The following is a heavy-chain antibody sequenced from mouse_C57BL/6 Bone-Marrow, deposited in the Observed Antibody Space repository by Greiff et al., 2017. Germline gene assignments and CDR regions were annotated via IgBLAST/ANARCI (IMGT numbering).Heavy chain of an antibody. D-gene: IGHD2-1*01. CDR1: GFNIKDDY. CDR2: IDPENGDT. Sequence: VQLQQSGAELVRPGASVKLSCTASGFNIKDDYMHWVKQRPEQGLEWIGWIDPENGDTEYASKFQGKATITADPSSNTAYLQLNSLTSEDTAVYYCTPIYYGNYPYAMDYWGQGTSVTVSS. J-gene: IGHJ4*01. CDR3: TPIYYGNYPYAMDY. V-gene: IGHV14-4*01.